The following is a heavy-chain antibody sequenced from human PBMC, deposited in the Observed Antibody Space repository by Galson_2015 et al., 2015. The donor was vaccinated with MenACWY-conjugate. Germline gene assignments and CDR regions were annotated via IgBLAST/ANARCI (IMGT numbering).Heavy chain of an antibody. CDR1: GFTVSSDY. V-gene: IGHV3-66*01. CDR3: ASRREVASSYGYFDL. D-gene: IGHD5-18*01. J-gene: IGHJ4*02. Sequence: SLRLSCAASGFTVSSDYMAWVRQSPGKGLEWVSLIYTGGDTYYPGSVTGRFTISRDNSKNTVYLQMHSLRVEDTAVYYCASRREVASSYGYFDLWGQGSLVTVSS. CDR2: IYTGGDT.